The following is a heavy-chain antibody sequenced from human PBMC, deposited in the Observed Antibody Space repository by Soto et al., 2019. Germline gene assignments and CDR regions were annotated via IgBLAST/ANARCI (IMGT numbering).Heavy chain of an antibody. Sequence: QVQLVESGGGVVQPGRSLRLSCAASGFTFSTYGMHWVRQPPGKGLEWVAVISSDGKSEHYADPVKGRFSISRDNSKNTLSLQMSSLRVEDTAVYYCAKTITTYSGDSRGRGALVDYWGQGTLGTVSS. V-gene: IGHV3-30*18. D-gene: IGHD3-22*01. J-gene: IGHJ4*02. CDR1: GFTFSTYG. CDR3: AKTITTYSGDSRGRGALVDY. CDR2: ISSDGKSE.